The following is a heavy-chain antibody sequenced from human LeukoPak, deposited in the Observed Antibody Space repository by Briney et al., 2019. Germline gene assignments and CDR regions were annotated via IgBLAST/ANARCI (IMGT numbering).Heavy chain of an antibody. CDR2: VYYSGTT. V-gene: IGHV4-59*01. Sequence: SETLSLTCTVSGGSMESFYWSWIRQSPGGGLEWIGYVYYSGTTNYNPSLRSRLTISLDTSKNQFSLKLSSVTAADTAVYYRARLARLTLIRGVTAYHSLDVWGKGTKVTVSS. D-gene: IGHD3-10*01. CDR1: GGSMESFY. J-gene: IGHJ6*04. CDR3: ARLARLTLIRGVTAYHSLDV.